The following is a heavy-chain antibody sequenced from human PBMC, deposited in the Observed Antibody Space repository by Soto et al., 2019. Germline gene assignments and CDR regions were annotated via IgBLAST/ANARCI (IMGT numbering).Heavy chain of an antibody. CDR2: INKDGSGK. CDR3: VRVANGVVVPAATYYFDY. V-gene: IGHV3-7*01. D-gene: IGHD2-2*01. J-gene: IGHJ4*02. Sequence: PGGSLRLSCAASGFTFSSHWMTWVRQAPGKGLEWVANINKDGSGKYYVDSVKGRFTVSRDNAKNTVDLQMNSLRAEDTAVYYCVRVANGVVVPAATYYFDYWGQGTLVTVSS. CDR1: GFTFSSHW.